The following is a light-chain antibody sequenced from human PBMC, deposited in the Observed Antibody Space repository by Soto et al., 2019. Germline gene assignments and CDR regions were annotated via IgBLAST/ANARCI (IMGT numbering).Light chain of an antibody. CDR2: EVS. CDR3: SSYAGSDNYV. CDR1: SSDVGGYNS. J-gene: IGLJ1*01. V-gene: IGLV2-8*01. Sequence: QSALTQPPSASGSPGQSVTISCTGTSSDVGGYNSVSWYQHLPGKAPKLMIYEVSKRPSGVPDRFSGSKSANTASLTVSRLQAEDEADYYCSSYAGSDNYVFGTGTMVTVL.